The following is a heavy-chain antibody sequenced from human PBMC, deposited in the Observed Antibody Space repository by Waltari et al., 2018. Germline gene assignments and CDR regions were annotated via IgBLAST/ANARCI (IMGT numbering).Heavy chain of an antibody. V-gene: IGHV1-69-2*01. CDR3: ATDPSSGYDYYFDY. D-gene: IGHD5-12*01. CDR1: GYTFTSYY. J-gene: IGHJ4*02. Sequence: VQLVQSGAEVKKPGASVKVSCKASGYTFTSYYMHWVRQAPGKGLEWMGLVDPEDGETIYAEKFQGRVTITADTSTDTAYMELSSLRSEDTAVYYCATDPSSGYDYYFDYWGQGTLVTVSS. CDR2: VDPEDGET.